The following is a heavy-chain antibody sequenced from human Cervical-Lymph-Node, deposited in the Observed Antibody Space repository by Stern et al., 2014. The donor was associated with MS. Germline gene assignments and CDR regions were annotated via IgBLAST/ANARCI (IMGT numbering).Heavy chain of an antibody. V-gene: IGHV3-33*01. J-gene: IGHJ4*02. CDR1: GFTFSSYG. CDR2: IWYDGSNK. Sequence: VQLVESGGGVVQPGRSLRLSCAASGFTFSSYGMHWVRQAPGKGLEWVAVIWYDGSNKYYADSVKGRFTISRDNSKNTLYLQMNSLRAEDTAVYYCAREYYGDYYFDYWGQGTLVTVSS. CDR3: AREYYGDYYFDY. D-gene: IGHD4-17*01.